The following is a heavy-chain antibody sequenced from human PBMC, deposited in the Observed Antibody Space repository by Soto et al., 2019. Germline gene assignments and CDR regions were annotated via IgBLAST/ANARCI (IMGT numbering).Heavy chain of an antibody. CDR2: IIPIFGTA. V-gene: IGHV1-69*13. Sequence: SVKVSCKASGGTFSSYAISWVRQAPGQGLEWMGGIIPIFGTANYAQKFQGRVTITADESTSTAYMELSSLRSEDTAVYYCARMTGSSWPGSINTNWFDPWGQGTLVTVSP. CDR1: GGTFSSYA. J-gene: IGHJ5*02. CDR3: ARMTGSSWPGSINTNWFDP. D-gene: IGHD6-13*01.